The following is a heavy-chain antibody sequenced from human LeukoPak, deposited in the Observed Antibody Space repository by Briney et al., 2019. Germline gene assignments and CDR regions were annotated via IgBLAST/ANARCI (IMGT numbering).Heavy chain of an antibody. J-gene: IGHJ4*02. CDR3: AKGWRGYDYPYYFDY. CDR1: GFTFSSYA. D-gene: IGHD5-12*01. V-gene: IGHV3-23*01. CDR2: ISASAGPT. Sequence: GGSLRLSCAASGFTFSSYAMSWVRQAPGKGLEWVSAISASAGPTYYADSVKGRFTISRDNSKNTLYLQMNSRRAEDTAVYYCAKGWRGYDYPYYFDYWGQGTLVTVSS.